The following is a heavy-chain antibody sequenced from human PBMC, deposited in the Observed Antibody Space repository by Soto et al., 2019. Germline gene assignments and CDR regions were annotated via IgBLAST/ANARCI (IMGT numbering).Heavy chain of an antibody. J-gene: IGHJ6*03. V-gene: IGHV3-21*01. CDR2: ISSSSSYI. D-gene: IGHD2-15*01. Sequence: EVQLVESGGGLVKPGGSLRLSCAASGFTFSSYSMNWVRQAPGKGLEWVSSISSSSSYIYYADSVKGRFTNTRDNANNSLYLQINSLRAEETAVYYCARDSLGGPYYYYTDVWGKGTTLTLSS. CDR1: GFTFSSYS. CDR3: ARDSLGGPYYYYTDV.